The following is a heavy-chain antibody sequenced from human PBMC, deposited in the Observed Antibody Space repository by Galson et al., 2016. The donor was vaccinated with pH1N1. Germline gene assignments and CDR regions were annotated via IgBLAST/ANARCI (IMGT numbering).Heavy chain of an antibody. Sequence: LSLTCTVSGGSINSYYWSWIRQAPGKGLEWIGYIYQSGSTNYNPSLKSRVSMSLDTSKNQFSLRLSFVTAADTAVYYCVRLQQLGRPAFDIWGQGTLVTVSS. CDR3: VRLQQLGRPAFDI. CDR2: IYQSGST. V-gene: IGHV4-59*01. D-gene: IGHD6-13*01. CDR1: GGSINSYY. J-gene: IGHJ3*02.